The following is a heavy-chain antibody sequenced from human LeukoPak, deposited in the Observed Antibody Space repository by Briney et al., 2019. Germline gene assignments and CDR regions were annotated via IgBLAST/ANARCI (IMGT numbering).Heavy chain of an antibody. D-gene: IGHD3-22*01. CDR3: ARDLRAYYYDSSGYFYY. CDR2: INTNTGNP. Sequence: ASVKVSCKASGYTFTSYAMNWVRQAPGQGLEWMGWINTNTGNPTYAQGFTGRFVFSLDTSVSTAYLQISSLKAEDTAVYYCARDLRAYYYDSSGYFYYWGQGTLVTVSS. V-gene: IGHV7-4-1*02. CDR1: GYTFTSYA. J-gene: IGHJ4*02.